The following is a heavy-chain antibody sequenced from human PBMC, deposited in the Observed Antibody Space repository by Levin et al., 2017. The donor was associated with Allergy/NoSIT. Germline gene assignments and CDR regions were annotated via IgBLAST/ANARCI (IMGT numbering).Heavy chain of an antibody. J-gene: IGHJ4*02. Sequence: AASVKVSCKASGYTFTSYAMHWVRQAPGQRLEWMGWINAGNGNTKYSQKFQGRVTITRDTSASTAYMELSSLRSEDTAVYYCARPYGSGSYYYDYWGQGTLVTVSS. CDR1: GYTFTSYA. V-gene: IGHV1-3*01. CDR2: INAGNGNT. CDR3: ARPYGSGSYYYDY. D-gene: IGHD3-10*01.